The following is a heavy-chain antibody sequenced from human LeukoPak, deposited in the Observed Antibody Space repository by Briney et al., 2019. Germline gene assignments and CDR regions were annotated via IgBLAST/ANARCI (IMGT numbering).Heavy chain of an antibody. Sequence: PSETLSLTCTVSGGSISSSSFYWGWIRQPPGKGLEWIGTISYSGSTYYNPSLKSRVTISVDTSKNQFSLKLSPLTAADTAVYYCARHVRETINQPLLRFDYWGQGTLVTVSS. CDR2: ISYSGST. CDR1: GGSISSSSFY. D-gene: IGHD2-15*01. V-gene: IGHV4-39*01. J-gene: IGHJ4*02. CDR3: ARHVRETINQPLLRFDY.